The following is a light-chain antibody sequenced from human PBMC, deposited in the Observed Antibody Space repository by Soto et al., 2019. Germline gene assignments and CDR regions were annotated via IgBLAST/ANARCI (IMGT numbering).Light chain of an antibody. CDR3: QQYNNWRT. CDR1: QSVSSS. V-gene: IGKV3-15*01. Sequence: TQSRATLFVSPGKSATLSCRDSQSVSSSLAWYQQKPGQPPRLLIYGASSRATGLPARFSGRGSGTEFTLTISSQQYEDFAVYYCQQYNNWRTFGQGTKVDIK. J-gene: IGKJ1*01. CDR2: GAS.